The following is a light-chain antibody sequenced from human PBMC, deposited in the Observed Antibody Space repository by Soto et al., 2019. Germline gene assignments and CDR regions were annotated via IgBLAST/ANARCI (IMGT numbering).Light chain of an antibody. CDR1: QNIDAW. Sequence: IQMTQSPSTLSASVGDRVTITCRASQNIDAWLAWYQQKPGKAPKVLIYKASSLESGVPSRFRAIGSSEQLSLTVGSLQPDDSATSSSQRFNTYRHAVGEGPKV. CDR2: KAS. V-gene: IGKV1-5*03. CDR3: QRFNTYRHA. J-gene: IGKJ1*01.